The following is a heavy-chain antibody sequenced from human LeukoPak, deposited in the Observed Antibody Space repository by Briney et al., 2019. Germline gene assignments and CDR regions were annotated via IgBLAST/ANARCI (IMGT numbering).Heavy chain of an antibody. CDR1: GFTFSSYS. Sequence: GGSLRLSCAASGFTFSSYSMNWVRQAPGKGLEWVSYISSSSSTIYYADSVKGRFTISRDNSKNTLYLQMNSLRAEDTAVYYCAKAASITAPLGWFDPWGQGTLVTVSS. CDR2: ISSSSSTI. J-gene: IGHJ5*02. D-gene: IGHD2-2*01. V-gene: IGHV3-48*01. CDR3: AKAASITAPLGWFDP.